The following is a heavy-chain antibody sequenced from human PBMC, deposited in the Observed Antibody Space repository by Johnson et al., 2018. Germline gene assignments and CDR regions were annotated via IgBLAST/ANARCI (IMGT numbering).Heavy chain of an antibody. V-gene: IGHV3-30*18. J-gene: IGHJ3*02. D-gene: IGHD1-26*01. CDR2: ISYDGSNK. CDR1: GLTFSTYG. CDR3: AKESGSYYIENAFDI. Sequence: VQLVESGGGVVQPGRSLRLSCAASGLTFSTYGMHWVRQAPGKGLEWVAVISYDGSNKNYADSVTGRFTISRDNSKNTLYLQMNRPRAEDTAMYYLAKESGSYYIENAFDIWGQGTMGTVSS.